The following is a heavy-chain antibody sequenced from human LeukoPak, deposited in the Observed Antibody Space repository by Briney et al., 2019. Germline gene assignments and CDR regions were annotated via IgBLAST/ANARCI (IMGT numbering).Heavy chain of an antibody. Sequence: PGGSLRLSCAASGFTFSSYEMNWVRQAPGKGLEWVSYISSSGSTIYYADSVKGRFTISRDNAKNSLYLQMNSLRAEDTAVYYCARAVAGTYYYYYMDVWGKGTTVTVPS. CDR2: ISSSGSTI. V-gene: IGHV3-48*03. J-gene: IGHJ6*03. CDR1: GFTFSSYE. D-gene: IGHD6-19*01. CDR3: ARAVAGTYYYYYMDV.